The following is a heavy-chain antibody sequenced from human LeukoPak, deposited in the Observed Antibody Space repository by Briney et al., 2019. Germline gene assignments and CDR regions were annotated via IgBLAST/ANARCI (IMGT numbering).Heavy chain of an antibody. J-gene: IGHJ4*02. CDR1: GFTFSSYS. CDR3: ARDLLFIRSGKNTVNALYFDY. CDR2: ISSSSSTI. Sequence: PGGSLRLSCAASGFTFSSYSMNWVRQAPGKGLEWVSYISSSSSTIYYADSVKGRFTISRDNAKNSLYLQMNSLRAEDTAVYYCARDLLFIRSGKNTVNALYFDYWGQGTLVTVSS. D-gene: IGHD4-17*01. V-gene: IGHV3-48*04.